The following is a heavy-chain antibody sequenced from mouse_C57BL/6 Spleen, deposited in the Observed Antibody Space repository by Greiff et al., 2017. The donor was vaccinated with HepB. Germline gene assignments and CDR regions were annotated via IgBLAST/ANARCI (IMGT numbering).Heavy chain of an antibody. CDR1: GFTFSSYA. J-gene: IGHJ1*03. CDR2: ISDGGSYT. Sequence: EVMLVESGGGLVKPGGSLKLSCAASGFTFSSYAMSWVRQTPEKRLEWVATISDGGSYTYYPDNVKGRFTISRDNAKNNLYLQMSHLKSEDTAMYYCARDLDTTGYFDVWGTGTTVTVSS. D-gene: IGHD1-1*01. V-gene: IGHV5-4*01. CDR3: ARDLDTTGYFDV.